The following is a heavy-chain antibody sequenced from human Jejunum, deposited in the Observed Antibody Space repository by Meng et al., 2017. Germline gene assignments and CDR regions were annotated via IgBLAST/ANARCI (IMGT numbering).Heavy chain of an antibody. J-gene: IGHJ4*02. CDR2: VYWDDDK. D-gene: IGHD2/OR15-2a*01. CDR1: MFSRASSGFY. CDR3: APSTSYDPSHLDY. Sequence: PSRLKHTHTLTRPCTVSMFSRASSGFYLILRRQPTQKALSFLTLVYWDDDKRYNPSLRSRLTITKGTSKDQVVLTVANMDPVDTAKYYCAPSTSYDPSHLDYWGQGTLVTVSS. V-gene: IGHV2-5*02.